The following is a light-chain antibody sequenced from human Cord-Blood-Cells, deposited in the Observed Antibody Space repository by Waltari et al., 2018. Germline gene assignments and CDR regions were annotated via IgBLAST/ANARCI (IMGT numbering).Light chain of an antibody. V-gene: IGKV3-20*01. Sequence: EIVLTQSPGTLSWSPGERATLSCRARQSVSSSYLAWYQQKPGQAPRLLIYGASSRPTGSPDRFSGSGSGTDFTLTISRLEPEDLAVYYCQQYSSSPLTFGGGTKVEIK. CDR1: QSVSSSY. CDR3: QQYSSSPLT. J-gene: IGKJ4*01. CDR2: GAS.